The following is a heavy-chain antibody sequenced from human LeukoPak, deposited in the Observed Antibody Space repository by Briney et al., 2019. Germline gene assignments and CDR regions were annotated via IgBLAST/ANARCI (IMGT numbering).Heavy chain of an antibody. CDR2: INPNSGDT. J-gene: IGHJ4*02. CDR1: GYTFTGYY. CDR3: AREADCSSTSCDLDY. V-gene: IGHV1-2*02. D-gene: IGHD2-2*01. Sequence: ASVKVSCKASGYTFTGYYMHWVRQAPGQGLEWMGWINPNSGDTHYAPKFQGRVTMTRDTSISTAYMELSRLRSDDTAVYYCAREADCSSTSCDLDYWGQGTLVTVSS.